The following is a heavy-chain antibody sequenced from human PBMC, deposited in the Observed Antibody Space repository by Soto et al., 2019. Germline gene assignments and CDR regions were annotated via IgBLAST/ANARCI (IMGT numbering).Heavy chain of an antibody. Sequence: GGSLRLSCVASGFSFSTYSMAWVRQAAGKGPQWVSGLSGGGANTFYIDSVKGRFTISRDNSKNTLYVQMTSLRAEDTAVYYCARGLQSLFDYWGQGTLVTVSS. CDR1: GFSFSTYS. J-gene: IGHJ4*02. CDR2: LSGGGANT. CDR3: ARGLQSLFDY. V-gene: IGHV3-23*01.